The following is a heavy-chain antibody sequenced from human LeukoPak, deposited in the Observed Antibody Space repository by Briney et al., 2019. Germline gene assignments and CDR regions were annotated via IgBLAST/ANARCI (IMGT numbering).Heavy chain of an antibody. D-gene: IGHD1-26*01. CDR1: GFSFSTYW. CDR3: ARDVGGSLDY. Sequence: GGSLRLSCAASGFSFSTYWMAWVRQAPGKGLEWVANIKEDESAKHQADSVKGRFTILRDNARNSVYLQMSSLRGEDTAVYYCARDVGGSLDYWGQGTLVTVSS. V-gene: IGHV3-7*01. J-gene: IGHJ4*02. CDR2: IKEDESAK.